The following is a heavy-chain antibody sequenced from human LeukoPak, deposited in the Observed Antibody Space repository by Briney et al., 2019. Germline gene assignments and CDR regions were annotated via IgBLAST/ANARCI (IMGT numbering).Heavy chain of an antibody. CDR1: GYTFTGYY. CDR2: INPSSGGT. Sequence: GASVKVSCKASGYTFTGYYMHWVRQAPGQGLEWMGWINPSSGGTNYAQKLQGRVTMTRDTSISTAYMELSRLRSDDTAVYYCASPTPYDFWSGYYTYWGQGTLVTVSS. D-gene: IGHD3-3*01. CDR3: ASPTPYDFWSGYYTY. V-gene: IGHV1-2*02. J-gene: IGHJ4*02.